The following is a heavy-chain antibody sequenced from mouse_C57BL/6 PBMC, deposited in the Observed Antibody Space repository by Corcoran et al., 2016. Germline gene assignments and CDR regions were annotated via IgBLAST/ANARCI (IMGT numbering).Heavy chain of an antibody. CDR2: IYPGSGNT. J-gene: IGHJ2*01. D-gene: IGHD4-1*01. Sequence: QVQLKQSGAELVRPGASVKLSCKASGYTFTDYYINWVKQRPGQGLEWIARIYPGSGNTYYNEKFKGKATLTAEKSSSTAYMQLSSLTSEDSAVYFCARRGSVTGLGYWGQGTTLTASS. V-gene: IGHV1-76*01. CDR3: ARRGSVTGLGY. CDR1: GYTFTDYY.